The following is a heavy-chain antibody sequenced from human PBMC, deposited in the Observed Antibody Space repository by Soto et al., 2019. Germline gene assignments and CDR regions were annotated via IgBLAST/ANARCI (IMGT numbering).Heavy chain of an antibody. J-gene: IGHJ4*02. Sequence: QVQLQESGPGLVKPSGTLSLTCAVSGGSISSSYWWNWVRQTPRGGLEWIGKISHGGTTNYNPSLTNRVTISVDKSKNQFSLKLTSVTAADTAVYYCVSSLNYDFWRDGGRHFYFDYWGRGILATVSS. V-gene: IGHV4-4*02. CDR1: GGSISSSYW. D-gene: IGHD3-3*01. CDR2: ISHGGTT. CDR3: VSSLNYDFWRDGGRHFYFDY.